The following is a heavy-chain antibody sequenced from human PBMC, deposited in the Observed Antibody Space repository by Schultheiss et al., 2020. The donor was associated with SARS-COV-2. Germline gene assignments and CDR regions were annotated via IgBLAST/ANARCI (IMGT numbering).Heavy chain of an antibody. CDR3: TTDQGYCSSTSCYIPVYYYYYGMDV. V-gene: IGHV3-30*04. CDR2: ISYDGSNK. Sequence: GGSLRLSCAASGFTFSSYAMHWVRQAPGKGLEWVAVISYDGSNKYYADSVKGRFTISRDNSKNTLYLQMNSLKTEDTAVYYCTTDQGYCSSTSCYIPVYYYYYGMDVWGQGTTVTVSS. CDR1: GFTFSSYA. D-gene: IGHD2-2*02. J-gene: IGHJ6*02.